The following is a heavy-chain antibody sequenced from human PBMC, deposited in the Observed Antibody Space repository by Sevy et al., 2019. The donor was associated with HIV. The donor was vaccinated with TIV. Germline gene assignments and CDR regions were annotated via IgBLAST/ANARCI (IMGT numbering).Heavy chain of an antibody. CDR1: GFTFSGSA. J-gene: IGHJ4*02. D-gene: IGHD3-22*01. V-gene: IGHV3-73*01. Sequence: GGSLRLSCAASGFTFSGSAMHWVRQASGKGLEWVGRIRSKANSYATADAASVKGRFTISRDDSKNTAYLQMNSLKTEDTAVYYCTRPGYYYDSSGYPVYFDYWGQGTLVTVSS. CDR3: TRPGYYYDSSGYPVYFDY. CDR2: IRSKANSYAT.